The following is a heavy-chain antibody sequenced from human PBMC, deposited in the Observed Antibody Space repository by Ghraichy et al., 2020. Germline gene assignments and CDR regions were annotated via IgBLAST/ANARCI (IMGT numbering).Heavy chain of an antibody. CDR1: GGSISSGGSY. Sequence: SETLSLTCTVSGGSISSGGSYWSWIRQHPGKGLEWIGYIYYSGSTYYNPSLQSRVTISVDTSNNQFSLKLSSVTAADTAVYYCAENNDYYYYMDVWGKGTTVTVSS. CDR2: IYYSGST. V-gene: IGHV4-31*03. D-gene: IGHD2/OR15-2a*01. J-gene: IGHJ6*03. CDR3: AENNDYYYYMDV.